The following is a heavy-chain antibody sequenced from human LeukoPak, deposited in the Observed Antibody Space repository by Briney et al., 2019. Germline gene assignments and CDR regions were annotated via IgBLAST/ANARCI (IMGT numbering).Heavy chain of an antibody. V-gene: IGHV4-59*01. J-gene: IGHJ5*02. CDR3: ARDLTAQNWFDP. CDR1: GGSISNYY. Sequence: KSSETLSLTCTVSGGSISNYYWSWIRQSPGKGLEWIGYIYNSGSTNYNLSLKSRVTISVDTSKYQFSLKLSSVTAADTAVYYCARDLTAQNWFDPWGQGTLVTVSS. CDR2: IYNSGST.